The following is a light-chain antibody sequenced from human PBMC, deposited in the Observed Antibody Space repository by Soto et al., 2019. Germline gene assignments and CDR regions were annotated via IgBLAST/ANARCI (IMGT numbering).Light chain of an antibody. CDR2: LGS. Sequence: IVVTQSPLSLTVTPGEPASISCRSSQSLLHSNGYKYLDWYLQKAGQSPQLLIYLGSHRASVVPDRFSGSGSGTDFTLKISRVEAEDVGLDYCIQTLQTPYTFGQGTKLEIK. V-gene: IGKV2-28*01. CDR1: QSLLHSNGYKY. CDR3: IQTLQTPYT. J-gene: IGKJ2*01.